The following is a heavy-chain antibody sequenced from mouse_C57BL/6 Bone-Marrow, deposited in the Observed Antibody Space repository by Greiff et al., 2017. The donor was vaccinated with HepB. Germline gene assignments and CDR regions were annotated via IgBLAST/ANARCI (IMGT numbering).Heavy chain of an antibody. CDR2: IDPSDSET. Sequence: QVQLKQPGAELVRPGSSVKLSCKASGYTFTSYWMHWVKQRPIQGLEWIGNIDPSDSETHYNQKFKDKATLTVDKSSSTAYMQLSSLTSEESAVYYCARDYYYGNAMDYWGQGTSVTVSS. V-gene: IGHV1-52*01. D-gene: IGHD1-1*01. CDR1: GYTFTSYW. J-gene: IGHJ4*01. CDR3: ARDYYYGNAMDY.